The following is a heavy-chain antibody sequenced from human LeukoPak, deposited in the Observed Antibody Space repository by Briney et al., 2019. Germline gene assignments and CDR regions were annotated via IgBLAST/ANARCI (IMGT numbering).Heavy chain of an antibody. V-gene: IGHV3-21*01. CDR3: ARDATVDY. CDR2: ISSSSSYI. CDR1: GFTFNSYV. Sequence: GGSLRLSCSASGFTFNSYVMHWVRQAPGKGLEWVSSISSSSSYIYYADSVKGRFTISRDNAKNSLYLQMNSLRAEDTAVYYCARDATVDYWGQGTLVTVSS. J-gene: IGHJ4*02. D-gene: IGHD1-1*01.